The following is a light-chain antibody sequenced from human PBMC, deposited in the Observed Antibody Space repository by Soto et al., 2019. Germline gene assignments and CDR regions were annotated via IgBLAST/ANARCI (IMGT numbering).Light chain of an antibody. CDR2: DAS. J-gene: IGKJ5*01. CDR3: QQRSNWPPIT. Sequence: EIVLTQSPVTLSLSPWETATLSCMASQIVGTYLACYQLKPGQAPMLLIYDASNRSTGIPARFSGSGSGADFTLTISSLVHEDFAVYYCQQRSNWPPITFGQGNQLE. V-gene: IGKV3-11*01. CDR1: QIVGTY.